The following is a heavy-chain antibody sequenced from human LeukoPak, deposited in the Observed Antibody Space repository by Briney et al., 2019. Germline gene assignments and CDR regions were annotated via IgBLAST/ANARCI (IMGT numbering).Heavy chain of an antibody. CDR1: GFTFSSYN. CDR3: ARESGFGELFPYAFDI. V-gene: IGHV3-53*01. CDR2: LYSGGNT. J-gene: IGHJ3*02. D-gene: IGHD3-10*01. Sequence: GGSLRPSCAASGFTFSSYNMNWVRQAPGKGLEWVSVLYSGGNTYYTDSVKGRFAISRDYSRNTVYLQMNSLRAEDTAVYYCARESGFGELFPYAFDIWGQGTVVTVSS.